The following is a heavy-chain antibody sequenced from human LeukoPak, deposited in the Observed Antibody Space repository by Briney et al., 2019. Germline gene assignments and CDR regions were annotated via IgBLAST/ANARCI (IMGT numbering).Heavy chain of an antibody. CDR2: MNVNSGNT. CDR1: GYTFTGYY. D-gene: IGHD7-27*01. J-gene: IGHJ4*02. Sequence: ASVTVSCKASGYTFTGYYMHWVRQAPGQGLEWMGRMNVNSGNTGYAQKFQGRLTITRNTSISTAYMELSSLTSEDTAVYYCARTPYNWGIDYWGQGTLVTVSS. V-gene: IGHV1-8*03. CDR3: ARTPYNWGIDY.